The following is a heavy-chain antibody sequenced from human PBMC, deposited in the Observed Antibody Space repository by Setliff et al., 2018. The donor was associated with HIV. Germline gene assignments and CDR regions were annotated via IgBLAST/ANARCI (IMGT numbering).Heavy chain of an antibody. D-gene: IGHD1-1*01. CDR3: ARHLYWNPDAFDI. V-gene: IGHV4-39*01. CDR2: YYRGST. Sequence: SETLSLTCSVSGESINSGTSYWNWIRQYPGKSLEWIGYYYRGSTHYNPSLKSRITISLDTSKNQFSLRLSSVTAADTAVFFCARHLYWNPDAFDIWGQGTMVTVS. CDR1: GESINSGTSY. J-gene: IGHJ3*02.